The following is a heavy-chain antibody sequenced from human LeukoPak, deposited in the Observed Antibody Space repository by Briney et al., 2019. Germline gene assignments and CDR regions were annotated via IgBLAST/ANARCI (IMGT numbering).Heavy chain of an antibody. CDR3: ARAGAVVGNWLDP. CDR1: GYTFNTYG. V-gene: IGHV1-18*01. D-gene: IGHD1-26*01. Sequence: ASVEVSCKASGYTFNTYGITWVRQAPGQGIEWMGWISGYNGKTKYAQKLQDRVTMTTDTSTTTAYMELRSLRSDDTAVYYCARAGAVVGNWLDPWGQGTLVTVSS. CDR2: ISGYNGKT. J-gene: IGHJ5*02.